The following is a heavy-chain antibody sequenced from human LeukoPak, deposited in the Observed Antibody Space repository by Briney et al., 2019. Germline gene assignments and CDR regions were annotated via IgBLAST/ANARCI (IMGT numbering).Heavy chain of an antibody. J-gene: IGHJ6*02. V-gene: IGHV3-43*02. D-gene: IGHD2-15*01. CDR1: GFTFDDYA. CDR3: AKELGYCSGGSCYEYGMDV. CDR2: ISGDGGST. Sequence: PGGSLRLSCAASGFTFDDYAMHWVRQAPGKGLEWVSLISGDGGSTYYADSVKGRFTISRDNSKNSLYLQMNSLRTEDTALYYCAKELGYCSGGSCYEYGMDVWGQGTLVTVSS.